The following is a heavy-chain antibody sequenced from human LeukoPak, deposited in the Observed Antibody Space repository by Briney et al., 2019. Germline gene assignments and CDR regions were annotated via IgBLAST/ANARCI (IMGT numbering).Heavy chain of an antibody. CDR2: INPNSGGT. CDR1: GYTFTGYY. D-gene: IGHD2-2*01. Sequence: ASVKVSCKASGYTFTGYYMHWVRQAPGQGLEWMGWINPNSGGTSYAQKFQGRVTMTRDTSISTAYMELSRLRSEDTAVYYCARVVPAATSTWYFDYWGQGTLVTVSS. CDR3: ARVVPAATSTWYFDY. V-gene: IGHV1-2*02. J-gene: IGHJ4*02.